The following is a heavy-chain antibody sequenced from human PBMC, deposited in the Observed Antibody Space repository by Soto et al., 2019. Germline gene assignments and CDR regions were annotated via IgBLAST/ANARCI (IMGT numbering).Heavy chain of an antibody. CDR3: ARHNYGSGSTYFDY. D-gene: IGHD3-10*01. CDR2: IYYSGTTT. Sequence: SETLSLTCTVSGGSLTSGSYYWTWIRQPPGKGLEWMGYIYYSGTTTNYNPSLKSRVTISVDTSKNQFSLKLNSMTAADTAVYYCARHNYGSGSTYFDYWGQGTLVTVSS. J-gene: IGHJ4*02. V-gene: IGHV4-61*01. CDR1: GGSLTSGSYY.